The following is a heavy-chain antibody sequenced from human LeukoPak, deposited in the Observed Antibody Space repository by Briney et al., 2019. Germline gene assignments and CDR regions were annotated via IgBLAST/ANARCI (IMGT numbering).Heavy chain of an antibody. CDR3: AKEGAAAGPDFDL. CDR1: GASIDNHY. D-gene: IGHD6-13*01. V-gene: IGHV4-4*07. CDR2: FEPSGTT. J-gene: IGHJ4*02. Sequence: PSETLSLTCTVSGASIDNHYWSRIREPAGKGLEWSGRFEPSGTTKYNPSLKSRITMSVDTSKNQFSLELNSVTAADTAVYYCAKEGAAAGPDFDLWGQGTLVIVSS.